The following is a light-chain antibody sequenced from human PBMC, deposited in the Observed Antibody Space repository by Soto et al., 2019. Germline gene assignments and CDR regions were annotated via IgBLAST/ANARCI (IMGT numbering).Light chain of an antibody. Sequence: QSVLTQPASVSGSPGQSITISCTGTSSDAGLYNLVSWYQQLPGKAPKLIIYEVNERPSGISDRFSGSKSGNTASLTISGLQDEDEADYYCCSYVGSSILMFGGGTKLTVL. J-gene: IGLJ3*02. CDR1: SSDAGLYNL. CDR2: EVN. V-gene: IGLV2-23*02. CDR3: CSYVGSSILM.